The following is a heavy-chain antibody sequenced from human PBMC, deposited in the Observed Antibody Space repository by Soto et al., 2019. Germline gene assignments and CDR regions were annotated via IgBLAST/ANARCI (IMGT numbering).Heavy chain of an antibody. CDR1: GDSVPSNSAA. CDR3: ARALHYDFWRGPPDV. CDR2: TYYRSKWYN. J-gene: IGHJ6*04. D-gene: IGHD3-3*01. Sequence: PSQTLSLTCAISGDSVPSNSAALNWIRQSPSRGLEWLGRTYYRSKWYNDYAVSVKSRIPINPDTSKNQFSLQLNSVTPEDTAVYSCARALHYDFWRGPPDVWGKGNTVTVSS. V-gene: IGHV6-1*01.